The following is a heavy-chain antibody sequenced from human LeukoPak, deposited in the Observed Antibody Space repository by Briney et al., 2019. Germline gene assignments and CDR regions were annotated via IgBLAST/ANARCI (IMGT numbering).Heavy chain of an antibody. J-gene: IGHJ5*02. CDR2: IYTSGST. CDR1: GGSISSCSYY. CDR3: ARLKWGDWFDP. D-gene: IGHD1-26*01. V-gene: IGHV4-61*02. Sequence: PSETLSLTCTVSGGSISSCSYYWSWIRQPAGKGLEWIGRIYTSGSTNYNPSLKSRVTISVDTSKNQFSLKLSSVTAADTAVYYCARLKWGDWFDPWGQGTLVTVSS.